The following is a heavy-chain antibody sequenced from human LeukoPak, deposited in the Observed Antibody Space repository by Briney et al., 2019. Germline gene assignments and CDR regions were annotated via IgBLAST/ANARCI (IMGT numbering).Heavy chain of an antibody. D-gene: IGHD6-19*01. V-gene: IGHV3-20*04. Sequence: GGSLRLSCAASGFTFDDYAMHWVRQAPGKGLEWVSAISGSGGSTYYADSVKGRFTISRDNAKNSLYLQMNSLRAEDTAVYYCASDSSGWYYFDYWGQGTLVTVSS. J-gene: IGHJ4*02. CDR3: ASDSSGWYYFDY. CDR1: GFTFDDYA. CDR2: ISGSGGST.